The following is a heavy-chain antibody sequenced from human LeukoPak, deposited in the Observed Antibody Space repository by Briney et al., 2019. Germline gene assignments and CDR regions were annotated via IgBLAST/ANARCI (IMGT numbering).Heavy chain of an antibody. D-gene: IGHD3-22*01. Sequence: ASQTLSLTCTVSGGSISSGSYYWSWIRQPAGKGLEWIGYIYYSGSTNYNPSLKSRVTISVDTSKNQFSLKLSSVTAADTAVYYCARARGYYDSSGYYPGAFDIWGQGTMVTVSS. V-gene: IGHV4-61*01. CDR1: GGSISSGSYY. CDR2: IYYSGST. J-gene: IGHJ3*02. CDR3: ARARGYYDSSGYYPGAFDI.